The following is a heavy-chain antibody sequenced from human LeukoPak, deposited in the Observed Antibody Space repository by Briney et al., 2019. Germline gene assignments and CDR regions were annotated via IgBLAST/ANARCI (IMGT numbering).Heavy chain of an antibody. D-gene: IGHD1-1*01. CDR3: AGTTGTSDAFDI. J-gene: IGHJ3*02. Sequence: SETLSLTCTVSAGSISSDSYYWGWIRQPPGKGLEWIGTIYCSGNTYYNPSLKSRLTISVDTSKNQFSLKLSSVTAADTAVYYCAGTTGTSDAFDIWGQGTMVTVSS. CDR2: IYCSGNT. V-gene: IGHV4-39*07. CDR1: AGSISSDSYY.